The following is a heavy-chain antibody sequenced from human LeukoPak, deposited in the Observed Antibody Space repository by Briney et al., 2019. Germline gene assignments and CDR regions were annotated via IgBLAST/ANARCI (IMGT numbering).Heavy chain of an antibody. D-gene: IGHD3-22*01. J-gene: IGHJ4*02. V-gene: IGHV1-2*02. CDR3: ARHNYYDSSGYYYSYGY. Sequence: ASVKVSCKASGYTFTGYYMHWVRQAPGQGLEWMGWINPNSGGTNYAQKFQGRVTMTRDTSISTAYMELSRLRSDDTAVYYCARHNYYDSSGYYYSYGYWGQGTLVTVSS. CDR2: INPNSGGT. CDR1: GYTFTGYY.